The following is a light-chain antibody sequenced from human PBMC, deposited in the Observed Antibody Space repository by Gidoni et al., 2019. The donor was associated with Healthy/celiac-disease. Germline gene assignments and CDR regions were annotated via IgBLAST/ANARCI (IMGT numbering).Light chain of an antibody. V-gene: IGKV1-39*01. CDR1: QSISSY. CDR2: AAS. J-gene: IGKJ4*01. Sequence: DTQMPQSPSSLSASVGDRVTIPCRASQSISSYLKWYQQKPGKAPKLLIYAASSLQSGVPSRFSGSGAGTDFTLTISSLQPEDVATYYCQQSYSTPLTFGGGTKVEIK. CDR3: QQSYSTPLT.